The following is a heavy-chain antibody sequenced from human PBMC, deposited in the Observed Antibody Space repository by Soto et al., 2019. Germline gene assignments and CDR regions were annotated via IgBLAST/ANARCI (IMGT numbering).Heavy chain of an antibody. Sequence: QTRSLTCPISGYSVASNTAAWNWIRSSPSRGLEWLGRTYYRSNWRHDYAVSVKSRITVNPDTSKNHFSLQLNSVTPDDTAVYYCARGVAGSGFDLWGQGTLVTVSS. CDR2: TYYRSNWRH. CDR3: ARGVAGSGFDL. CDR1: GYSVASNTAA. J-gene: IGHJ4*02. D-gene: IGHD6-19*01. V-gene: IGHV6-1*01.